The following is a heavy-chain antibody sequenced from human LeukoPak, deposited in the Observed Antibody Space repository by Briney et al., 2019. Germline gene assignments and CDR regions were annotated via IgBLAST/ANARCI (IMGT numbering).Heavy chain of an antibody. Sequence: GGSLRLSCAASGFTFSSYSVNWVRQAPGKGLEWVSSISSSSSYIYYADSVKGRFTISRDNAKNSLYLQMNSLRAEDTAVYYCARSRAAAGSNDAFDIWGQGTMVTVSS. D-gene: IGHD6-13*01. CDR3: ARSRAAAGSNDAFDI. V-gene: IGHV3-21*01. CDR2: ISSSSSYI. CDR1: GFTFSSYS. J-gene: IGHJ3*02.